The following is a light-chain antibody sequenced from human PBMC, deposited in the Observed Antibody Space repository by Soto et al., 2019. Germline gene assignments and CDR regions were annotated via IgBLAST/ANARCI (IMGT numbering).Light chain of an antibody. Sequence: QSALTQPRSVSGSPGQSVTISCTGTSSDVGNYNYVSWYRQHPGKAPKLMIYDVAQRPSGVPDRFSGSKSGNTASLTISGPQAEDEADYYCCSYAGSYTWVFGGGTKLTVL. CDR1: SSDVGNYNY. CDR3: CSYAGSYTWV. CDR2: DVA. V-gene: IGLV2-11*01. J-gene: IGLJ3*02.